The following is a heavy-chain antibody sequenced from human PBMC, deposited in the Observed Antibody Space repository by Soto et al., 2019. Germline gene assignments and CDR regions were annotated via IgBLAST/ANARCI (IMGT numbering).Heavy chain of an antibody. V-gene: IGHV4-59*01. CDR2: IYYRGST. J-gene: IGHJ4*02. CDR1: GGSISSYY. CDR3: ARGRGDTAMAWYY. Sequence: QVQLQESGPGLVKPSETLSLTCTVSGGSISSYYWSWIRQSPGKGLEWIGYIYYRGSTKYNPSLTSRVTISVDTSKNQFSLKLSSVTAADTAVYYCARGRGDTAMAWYYWGQGTLVTVSS. D-gene: IGHD5-18*01.